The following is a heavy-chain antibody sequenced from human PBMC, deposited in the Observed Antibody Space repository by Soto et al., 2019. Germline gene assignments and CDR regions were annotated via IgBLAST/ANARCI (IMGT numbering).Heavy chain of an antibody. CDR1: GFTFSSYG. V-gene: IGHV3-30*18. J-gene: IGHJ6*02. D-gene: IGHD6-19*01. CDR2: ISYDGSNK. CDR3: AKEYSSGWDYCGMDV. Sequence: QVQLVESGGGVVQPGRSLRLSCAASGFTFSSYGMHWVRQAPGKGLEWVAVISYDGSNKYYADSVKGRFTISRDNSKNTLYLQMNSLRAEDTAVYYCAKEYSSGWDYCGMDVWGQGTTVTVSS.